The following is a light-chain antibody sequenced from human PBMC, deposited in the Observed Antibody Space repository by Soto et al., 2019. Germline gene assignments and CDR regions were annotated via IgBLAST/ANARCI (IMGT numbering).Light chain of an antibody. CDR2: PAS. J-gene: IGKJ1*01. V-gene: IGKV1-27*01. CDR1: QDIGTW. Sequence: DIQMTQSPSSVSASIGDRVIITCRASQDIGTWLAWYQQKPGQVPNLLMYPASTLQSGVPSRFSGSGSGTDFTRTISSLQPEDVASYYCQKYNSAPRWTFGQGTKVEIK. CDR3: QKYNSAPRWT.